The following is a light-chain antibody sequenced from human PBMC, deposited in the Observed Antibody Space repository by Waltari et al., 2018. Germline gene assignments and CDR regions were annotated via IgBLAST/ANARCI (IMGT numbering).Light chain of an antibody. CDR2: ATS. V-gene: IGKV1D-16*01. Sequence: DIQVTQSPSSLSASVGDRVTITCRASQGITRWLAWYQQKPEEAPKSLIYATSSLQSGVPSRFSGSGSGTDFTLTINNLQPEDFATYYCQQYNGFPLTFGGGTKVEIK. CDR1: QGITRW. CDR3: QQYNGFPLT. J-gene: IGKJ4*01.